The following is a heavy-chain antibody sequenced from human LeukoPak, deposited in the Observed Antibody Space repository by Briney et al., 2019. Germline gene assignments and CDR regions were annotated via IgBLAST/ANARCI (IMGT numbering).Heavy chain of an antibody. D-gene: IGHD3-10*01. J-gene: IGHJ4*02. CDR1: GFTFSSYA. Sequence: GGSLRLSRAASGFTFSSYAMSWVRQAPGKGLEWVSTISGSGGSTYYADSVKGRFTISRDNSKNTLYPQMNSVRAEDTAVYYCAKYYYGSGSKGYFDYWGQGTLVTVSS. V-gene: IGHV3-23*01. CDR2: ISGSGGST. CDR3: AKYYYGSGSKGYFDY.